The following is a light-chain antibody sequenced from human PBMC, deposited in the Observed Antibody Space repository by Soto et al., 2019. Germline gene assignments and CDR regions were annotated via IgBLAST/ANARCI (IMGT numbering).Light chain of an antibody. CDR3: QQRHNRPRT. CDR2: AAS. V-gene: IGKV3-11*01. CDR1: QTVTSS. Sequence: IVLTQSPATLSLSPGERATLSCRASQTVTSSLAWYQQKPGQAPRLLIYAASNRATGIPARFSGSGSGTDFTVTISSLEPEDCAVYYCQQRHNRPRTFGQGTKVEVK. J-gene: IGKJ1*01.